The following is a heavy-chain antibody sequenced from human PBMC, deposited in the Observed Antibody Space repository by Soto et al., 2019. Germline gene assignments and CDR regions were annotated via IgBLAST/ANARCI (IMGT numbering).Heavy chain of an antibody. CDR3: AAYRRGEGGRGY. V-gene: IGHV4-59*08. CDR1: GATVSSHH. D-gene: IGHD6-19*01. Sequence: QVQLQESGPGVVKPSETLSLTCTVSGATVSSHHWTWIRQPPGKGLEWIGDYSDSASYSPSLKSRVTTAADTSKNQSSLNLSSVTAADTAVYYCAAYRRGEGGRGYWGQGTLVTVSS. J-gene: IGHJ4*02. CDR2: DYSDSA.